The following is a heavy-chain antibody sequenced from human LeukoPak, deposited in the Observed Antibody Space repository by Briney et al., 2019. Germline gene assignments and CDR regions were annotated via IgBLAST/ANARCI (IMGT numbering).Heavy chain of an antibody. V-gene: IGHV3-11*06. Sequence: GGSLRLSCAASGFTFSDYYMSWIRQAPGKGLEWVSYISSSSSYTNYADSVKGRFTISRDNAKNSLYLQMNSLRAEDTAVYYRARFQGGAVAGIDYWGQGTLVTVSS. CDR2: ISSSSSYT. CDR1: GFTFSDYY. CDR3: ARFQGGAVAGIDY. J-gene: IGHJ4*02. D-gene: IGHD6-19*01.